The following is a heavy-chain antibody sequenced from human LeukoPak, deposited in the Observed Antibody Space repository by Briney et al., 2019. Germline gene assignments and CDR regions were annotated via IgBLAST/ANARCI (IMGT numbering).Heavy chain of an antibody. V-gene: IGHV3-33*01. J-gene: IGHJ3*02. D-gene: IGHD3-10*01. CDR1: GYTFSSYG. Sequence: GRSLRLSCAASGYTFSSYGMHWVRQAPGKGLEWVAVIWCDGSDKYYADSVKGRFTISRDNSKNTLYLQMNSLRAEDTAVYYCARDKGRGAFDIWGQGTMVTVSS. CDR2: IWCDGSDK. CDR3: ARDKGRGAFDI.